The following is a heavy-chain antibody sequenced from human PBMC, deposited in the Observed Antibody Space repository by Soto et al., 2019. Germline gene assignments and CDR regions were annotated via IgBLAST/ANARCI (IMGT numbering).Heavy chain of an antibody. Sequence: ASVKVSCKASGYTFTSYYMHWVRQAPGQGLEWMGIINPSGGSTSYPQKFQAGVTMTSDTSTSTVYMELSSLRSEDTAVYYCAREDGYNYLNYWGQGTLVTAPQ. D-gene: IGHD5-12*01. CDR1: GYTFTSYY. J-gene: IGHJ4*02. V-gene: IGHV1-46*01. CDR3: AREDGYNYLNY. CDR2: INPSGGST.